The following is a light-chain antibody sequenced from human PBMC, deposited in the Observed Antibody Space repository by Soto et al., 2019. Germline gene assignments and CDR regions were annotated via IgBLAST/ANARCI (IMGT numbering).Light chain of an antibody. J-gene: IGLJ1*01. CDR3: SSYTSRSTRV. CDR1: SSDVGGYNY. V-gene: IGLV2-14*01. CDR2: DVS. Sequence: QSALTQPASVSGSPGQSITISCTGTSSDVGGYNYVSWYQQHLGKAPKLMIYDVSDRPSGVSNRFSGSKSGNTASLTISGLQAEDEADYYCSSYTSRSTRVFGTGTKLTVL.